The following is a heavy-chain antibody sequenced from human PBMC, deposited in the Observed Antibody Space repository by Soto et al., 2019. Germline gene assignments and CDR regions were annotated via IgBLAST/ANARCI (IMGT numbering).Heavy chain of an antibody. J-gene: IGHJ5*01. CDR1: GGSISSGGYS. D-gene: IGHD6-13*01. CDR3: ARGAGTGGDS. Sequence: QLQLQESGSGLVKPSETLSLTCAVSGGSISSGGYSWNWIRQPPGKGLEWIGYIFHSGTTYYNPSLKSRVTISVDRSKNDFSLELSSVTAADTAVYYCARGAGTGGDSWGQGTLVTVFS. V-gene: IGHV4-30-2*01. CDR2: IFHSGTT.